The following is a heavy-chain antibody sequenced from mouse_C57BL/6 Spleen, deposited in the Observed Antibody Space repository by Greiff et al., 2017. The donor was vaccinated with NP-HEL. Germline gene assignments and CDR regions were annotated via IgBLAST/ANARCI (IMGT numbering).Heavy chain of an antibody. CDR3: AREVTGY. CDR1: GYSITSGYY. CDR2: ISYDGSN. J-gene: IGHJ3*01. D-gene: IGHD4-1*01. Sequence: ESGPGLVKPSQSLSLTCSVTGYSITSGYYWNWIRQFPGNKLEWMGYISYDGSNNYNPSLKNRISITRDTSKNQFFLKLNSVTTEDTATYYCAREVTGYWGQGTLVTVSA. V-gene: IGHV3-6*01.